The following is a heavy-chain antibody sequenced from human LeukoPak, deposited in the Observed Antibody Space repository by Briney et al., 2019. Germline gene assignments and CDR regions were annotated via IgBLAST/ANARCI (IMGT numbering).Heavy chain of an antibody. V-gene: IGHV3-23*01. CDR1: GFTFSSYA. Sequence: GGSLRLSCAASGFTFSSYAMSWVRQAPGKGLEWVSAISGSGGSTYYADSVKGRFTISRDNAKNSLYLQMNSLRAEDTAVYYCARDSLYYDSSGYPYYWGQGTLVTVSS. J-gene: IGHJ4*02. CDR3: ARDSLYYDSSGYPYY. D-gene: IGHD3-22*01. CDR2: ISGSGGST.